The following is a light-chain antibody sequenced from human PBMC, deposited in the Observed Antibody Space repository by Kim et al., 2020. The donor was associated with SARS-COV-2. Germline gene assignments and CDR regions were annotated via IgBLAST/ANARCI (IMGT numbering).Light chain of an antibody. Sequence: DIQMTQSPSTLSASVGDRVTITCRASQSISTWLAWYQQKPGKPPKSLIYKAPTLESGVPSTFSGSGSGTEFTLTISSLQPDDFATYYCQQYNSFPYTFGQGTKLEI. J-gene: IGKJ2*01. CDR2: KAP. CDR3: QQYNSFPYT. CDR1: QSISTW. V-gene: IGKV1-5*03.